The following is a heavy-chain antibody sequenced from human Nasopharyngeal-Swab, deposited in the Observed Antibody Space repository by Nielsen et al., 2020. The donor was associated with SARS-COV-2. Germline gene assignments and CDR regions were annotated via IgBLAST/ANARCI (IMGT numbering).Heavy chain of an antibody. CDR3: ARCRDPGYHCRGEAT. J-gene: IGHJ4*02. CDR1: GGPHNTYA. V-gene: IGHV1-69*13. Sequence: SVKVSCKASGGPHNTYAITWVRQAPGQGLEWMGGIIPVFGTPSYAQKFQGRVTITADESANTAYLELRRLRSEDTAVYSCARCRDPGYHCRGEATWGQGTLVTVSS. CDR2: IIPVFGTP. D-gene: IGHD3-9*01.